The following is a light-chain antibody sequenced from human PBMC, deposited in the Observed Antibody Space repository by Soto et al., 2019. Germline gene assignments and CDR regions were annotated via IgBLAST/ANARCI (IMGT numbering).Light chain of an antibody. J-gene: IGLJ2*01. Sequence: QSVLTQPPSTSGTPGQRVTISCSGSSTNVGGNPVNWYQQFPGTAPRLLIYTNDQRPSGVPGRFSGSKSGTTASLDISGLQSDDEADYYCAAWDDSLYGLVFGGGTKVTVL. CDR2: TND. CDR1: STNVGGNP. CDR3: AAWDDSLYGLV. V-gene: IGLV1-44*01.